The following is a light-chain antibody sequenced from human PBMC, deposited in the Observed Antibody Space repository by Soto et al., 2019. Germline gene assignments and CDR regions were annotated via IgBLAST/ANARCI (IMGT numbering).Light chain of an antibody. V-gene: IGLV4-60*03. CDR1: SGHSSYI. J-gene: IGLJ2*01. CDR3: ETWDSNTPLV. Sequence: QPVLTQSSSASASLGSSVKLTCTLSSGHSSYIIAWHQQQPGKAPRYLMKLEGSGSYNKGSGVPDRFSGSSSGADRYLTISNLQSEDEADYCCETWDSNTPLVFGGGTKLTVL. CDR2: LEGSGSY.